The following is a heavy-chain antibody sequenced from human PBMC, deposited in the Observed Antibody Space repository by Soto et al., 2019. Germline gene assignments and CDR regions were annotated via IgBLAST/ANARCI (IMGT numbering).Heavy chain of an antibody. Sequence: EVQLVESGGGLVQPGGSLRLSCVASGFIFNSYSMNWVRQAPGKGLEWISYINSGSTSVFYADSVKGRFTISRDNAKNSLYLQMNSLRAEDTAVYYFASSASPAAYWGQGTLVTVSS. J-gene: IGHJ4*02. V-gene: IGHV3-48*01. CDR2: INSGSTSV. D-gene: IGHD2-2*01. CDR3: ASSASPAAY. CDR1: GFIFNSYS.